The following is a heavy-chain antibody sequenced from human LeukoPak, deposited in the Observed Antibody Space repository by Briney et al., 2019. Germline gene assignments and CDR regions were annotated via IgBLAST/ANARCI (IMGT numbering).Heavy chain of an antibody. J-gene: IGHJ6*03. Sequence: GGSLRLSCAASGFTFDDYAMHWVRQAPGKGLKWVSGISWNSGSIGYADSVKGRFTISRDNAKNSLYLQMNSLRAEDTAVYYCAKVAEYGSGSYYYYYYMDVWGKGTTVTISS. CDR2: ISWNSGSI. CDR1: GFTFDDYA. V-gene: IGHV3-9*01. D-gene: IGHD3-10*01. CDR3: AKVAEYGSGSYYYYYYMDV.